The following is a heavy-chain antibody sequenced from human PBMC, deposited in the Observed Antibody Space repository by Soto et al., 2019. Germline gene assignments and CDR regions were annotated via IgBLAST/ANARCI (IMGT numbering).Heavy chain of an antibody. CDR2: IIPIFGTA. CDR3: ARAYYYDSSGYFSAGFDI. CDR1: GYTFTSYA. D-gene: IGHD3-22*01. V-gene: IGHV1-69*13. J-gene: IGHJ3*02. Sequence: GASVKVSCKASGYTFTSYASRWVRQAPGQRLEWMGGIIPIFGTANYAQKFQGRVTITADESTSTAYMELSSLRSEDTAVYYCARAYYYDSSGYFSAGFDIWGQGTMVTVSS.